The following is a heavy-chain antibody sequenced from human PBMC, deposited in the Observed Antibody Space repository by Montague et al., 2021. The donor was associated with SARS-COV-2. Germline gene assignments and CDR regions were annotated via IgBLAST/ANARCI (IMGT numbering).Heavy chain of an antibody. CDR2: VSYRGST. CDR1: GGSMSSYH. V-gene: IGHV4-59*01. J-gene: IGHJ4*02. CDR3: ARDVRYYYDQ. Sequence: TLSLTCSVSGGSMSSYHWVWIRQPPGKGLEWIGYVSYRGSTNYNLSLKSRVTISLDTSKNRFSLRVTSVTAADTAVYYCARDVRYYYDQWGQGILVTVSS. D-gene: IGHD3-10*01.